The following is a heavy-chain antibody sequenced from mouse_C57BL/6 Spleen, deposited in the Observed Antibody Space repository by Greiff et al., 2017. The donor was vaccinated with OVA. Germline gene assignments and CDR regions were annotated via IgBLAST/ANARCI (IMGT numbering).Heavy chain of an antibody. Sequence: QVQLQQPGAELVRPGSSVKLSCKASGYTFTSYWMDWVKQRPGQGLEWIGNIYPSDSETHYTQKFKDKATLTVDKSSSTAYMQLSSLTSEDSAVYDCARSGSHSYGSTYWYFDVWGTGTTVTVSS. J-gene: IGHJ1*03. D-gene: IGHD1-1*01. V-gene: IGHV1-61*01. CDR2: IYPSDSET. CDR1: GYTFTSYW. CDR3: ARSGSHSYGSTYWYFDV.